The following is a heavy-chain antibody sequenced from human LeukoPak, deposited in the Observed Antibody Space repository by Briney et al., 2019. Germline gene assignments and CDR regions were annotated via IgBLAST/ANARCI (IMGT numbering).Heavy chain of an antibody. V-gene: IGHV3-30*18. J-gene: IGHJ4*02. CDR3: AKGVYVWGSYRYGGYFDY. D-gene: IGHD3-16*02. CDR2: ISYDGGNK. Sequence: GGSLRLSCVVSGFTFSESWMSWVRQAPGKGLEWVAVISYDGGNKYYADSVKGRFTISRDNSKNTLYLQMNSLRAEDTAVYYCAKGVYVWGSYRYGGYFDYWGQGTLVTVSS. CDR1: GFTFSESW.